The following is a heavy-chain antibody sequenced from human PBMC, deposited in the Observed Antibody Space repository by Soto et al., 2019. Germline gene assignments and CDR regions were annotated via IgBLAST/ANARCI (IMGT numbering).Heavy chain of an antibody. CDR3: ARQETWLTGDGFDF. CDR2: INPTSRYV. Sequence: EVQLLESGGGLVNPGGSLRLSCATSGFTFSSYSMDWVRQAPGKGLEWVASINPTSRYVFYADSVRGRFTISRDYAENSLHLQMNGLRGEDTAVYYFARQETWLTGDGFDFRGRGTFVTVSS. D-gene: IGHD7-27*01. V-gene: IGHV3-21*01. CDR1: GFTFSSYS. J-gene: IGHJ3*01.